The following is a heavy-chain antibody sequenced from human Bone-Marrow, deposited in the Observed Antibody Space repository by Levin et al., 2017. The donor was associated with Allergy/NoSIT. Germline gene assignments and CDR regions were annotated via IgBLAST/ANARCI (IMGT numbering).Heavy chain of an antibody. CDR1: GFTFSDYY. CDR3: ARGLDYGDYVNYFDY. D-gene: IGHD4-17*01. J-gene: IGHJ4*02. CDR2: ISSSGSTI. Sequence: GGSLRLSCAASGFTFSDYYMSWIRQAPGKGLEWVSYISSSGSTIYYADSVKGRFTISRDTAKNSLYLQMKSLRAEETDVYYCARGLDYGDYVNYFDYWGQGTLVTVSS. V-gene: IGHV3-11*01.